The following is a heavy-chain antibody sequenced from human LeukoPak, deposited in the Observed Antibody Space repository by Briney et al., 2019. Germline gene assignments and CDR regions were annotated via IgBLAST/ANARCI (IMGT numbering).Heavy chain of an antibody. Sequence: GGSLRLSCAASGFTFSSYTMNWVRQAPGKGLEWVSSISFSSSYIYYADSAKGRFTISRDNAKNSLYLQMNSLRAEDTAVYYCARGRSSGYYYAISDYWGQGTLVTVSS. CDR1: GFTFSSYT. J-gene: IGHJ4*02. CDR3: ARGRSSGYYYAISDY. D-gene: IGHD3-22*01. CDR2: ISFSSSYI. V-gene: IGHV3-21*01.